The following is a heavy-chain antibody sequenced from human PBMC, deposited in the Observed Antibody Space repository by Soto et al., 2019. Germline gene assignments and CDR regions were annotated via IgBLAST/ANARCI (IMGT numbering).Heavy chain of an antibody. Sequence: EMHLVESGGGLVKPGGSLRLSCAASGFTFSTYSMNWVRQAPGKGLEWVSSISGSGNYTHYADFLRGRFTISRDNAKTSLYLHMNSLRAEDTAVYYCAREGINNYSEYYFDSWGQGTVVTVSS. D-gene: IGHD4-4*01. J-gene: IGHJ4*02. V-gene: IGHV3-21*01. CDR1: GFTFSTYS. CDR2: ISGSGNYT. CDR3: AREGINNYSEYYFDS.